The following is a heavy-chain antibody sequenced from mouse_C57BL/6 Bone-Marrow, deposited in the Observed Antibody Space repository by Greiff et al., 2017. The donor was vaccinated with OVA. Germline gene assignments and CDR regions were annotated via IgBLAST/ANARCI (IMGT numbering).Heavy chain of an antibody. J-gene: IGHJ1*03. CDR1: GYTFTSYW. Sequence: QVQLQQPGAELVKPGASVKLSCKASGYTFTSYWMQWVKQRPGQGLEWIGEIDPSDSYTNYNQKFKGKATLTVDTSSSTAYMQRSSLTSEDSAVYYCAREGDWYFDVWGTGTTVTVSS. CDR3: AREGDWYFDV. CDR2: IDPSDSYT. V-gene: IGHV1-50*01.